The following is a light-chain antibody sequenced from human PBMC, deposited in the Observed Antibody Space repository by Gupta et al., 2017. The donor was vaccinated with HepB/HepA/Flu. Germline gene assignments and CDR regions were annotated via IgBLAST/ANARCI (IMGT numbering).Light chain of an antibody. CDR1: QEISNY. V-gene: IGKV1-33*01. CDR3: QLYDTPPLT. Sequence: DIQMTQSPSSLSASVGDRVTITCQASQEISNYLNWYQQKPGKAPQLLIYYASNLETGVPSRFSGSGSWTDFTFPIISLQPDDIATYYCQLYDTPPLTFGRGTKVEIK. CDR2: YAS. J-gene: IGKJ4*01.